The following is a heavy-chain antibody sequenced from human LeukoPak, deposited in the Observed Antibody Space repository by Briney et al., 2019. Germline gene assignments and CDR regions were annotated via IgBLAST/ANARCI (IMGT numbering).Heavy chain of an antibody. CDR1: GYTFTSYD. Sequence: ASVKVSCKASGYTFTSYDINWVRQATGQGLEWMGWMNPNSGNTGYAQKFQGGVTMTRNTSISTAYMELSSLRSEDTAVYYCASEIDDLFDPWGQGTLVTVSS. CDR2: MNPNSGNT. D-gene: IGHD2-21*02. V-gene: IGHV1-8*01. CDR3: ASEIDDLFDP. J-gene: IGHJ5*02.